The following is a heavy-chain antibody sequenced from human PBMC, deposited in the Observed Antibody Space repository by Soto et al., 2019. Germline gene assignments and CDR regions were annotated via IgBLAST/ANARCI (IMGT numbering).Heavy chain of an antibody. Sequence: SLRLSCAASGFTFSSYSMNWVRQAPGKGLEWVSYISSSSSTIYYADSVKGRFTISRDNAKNSLYLQMNSLRAEDTAVYYCARDSLAYYYDSSGYLPKYFQHWGQGTLVTVSS. J-gene: IGHJ1*01. CDR1: GFTFSSYS. CDR2: ISSSSSTI. V-gene: IGHV3-48*01. CDR3: ARDSLAYYYDSSGYLPKYFQH. D-gene: IGHD3-22*01.